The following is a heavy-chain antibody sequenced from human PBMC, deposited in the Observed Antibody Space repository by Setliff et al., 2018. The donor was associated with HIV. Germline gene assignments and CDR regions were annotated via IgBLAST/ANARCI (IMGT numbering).Heavy chain of an antibody. CDR1: GDSLRGGDYY. CDR2: VSHTGYT. CDR3: ARDKGRPHYYDDTGSYRSDALDI. D-gene: IGHD3-22*01. Sequence: SETLSLTCSVSGDSLRGGDYYYNWIRQSPEKGLEWIDYVSHTGYTFYNPSLKSRVDMSLDISKNQFSLNVSFVTAADTAVYYCARDKGRPHYYDDTGSYRSDALDIWGQGTMVTVSS. J-gene: IGHJ3*02. V-gene: IGHV4-30-4*02.